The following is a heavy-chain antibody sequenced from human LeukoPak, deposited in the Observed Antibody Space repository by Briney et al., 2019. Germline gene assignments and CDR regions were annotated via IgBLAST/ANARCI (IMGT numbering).Heavy chain of an antibody. CDR1: GFTVSSNY. Sequence: GGSLRLSCAASGFTVSSNYMSWVRQAPGKGLEWVSVIYSGGSTYYADSVKGRFTISRDNSKNTLYLQMNSLRAEDTAVYYCGRATTPVITPFVESWGQGILVTVSS. J-gene: IGHJ5*02. CDR2: IYSGGST. CDR3: GRATTPVITPFVES. D-gene: IGHD3-3*01. V-gene: IGHV3-53*01.